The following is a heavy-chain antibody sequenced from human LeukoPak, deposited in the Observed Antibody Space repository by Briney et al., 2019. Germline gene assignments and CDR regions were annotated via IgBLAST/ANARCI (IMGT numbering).Heavy chain of an antibody. Sequence: GGSLRLSCAASGFTFSSYAMHGFRQAPGKGLEWGAVISYDGSNKYYADSVKGRFTISRDNSKNTLYLQMNSLRAEDTAVYYCARDWVAGVPFDAFDIWGQGTMVSVSP. CDR2: ISYDGSNK. J-gene: IGHJ3*02. CDR1: GFTFSSYA. V-gene: IGHV3-30*04. CDR3: ARDWVAGVPFDAFDI. D-gene: IGHD3-10*01.